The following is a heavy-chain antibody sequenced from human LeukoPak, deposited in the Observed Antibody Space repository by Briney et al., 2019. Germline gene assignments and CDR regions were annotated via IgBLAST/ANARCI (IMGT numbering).Heavy chain of an antibody. Sequence: GGSLRLSCAASGFTFSSSWMSWVRQAPGKGLEWVSAVTGRGGSTYYADSVKGRFTISRDNSRNTLFLQMNSLRAEDTAIYYCAKWGDFDILTGYYVSDFWGQGTLVTVSS. J-gene: IGHJ4*02. CDR1: GFTFSSSW. D-gene: IGHD3-9*01. CDR2: VTGRGGST. CDR3: AKWGDFDILTGYYVSDF. V-gene: IGHV3-23*01.